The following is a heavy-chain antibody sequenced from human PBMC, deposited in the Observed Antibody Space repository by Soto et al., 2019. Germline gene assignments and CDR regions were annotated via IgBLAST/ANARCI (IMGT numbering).Heavy chain of an antibody. CDR2: IYPGDSDT. Sequence: PGESLKISCKGSGYSFTSYWIGWVRQMPGKGLEWMGIIYPGDSDTRYSPSFQGQVTISADKSISTAYLQWSSLKASDTAMYYCSRWDIVLVPAAIRVPENWFDPWGQGTLVTVSS. CDR3: SRWDIVLVPAAIRVPENWFDP. CDR1: GYSFTSYW. V-gene: IGHV5-51*01. J-gene: IGHJ5*02. D-gene: IGHD2-2*01.